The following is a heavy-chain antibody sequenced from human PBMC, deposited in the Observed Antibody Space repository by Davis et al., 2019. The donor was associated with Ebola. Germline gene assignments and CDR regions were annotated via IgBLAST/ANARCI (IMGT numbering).Heavy chain of an antibody. Sequence: PSETLSLTCTVSGGSISSYYWSWIRQPPGKGLEWIGYIYYSGSTNYNPSLKSRVTISVDTSKNQFSLNLSSVTAADTAVYYCARERKGDGYAGCDYWGQGTLVTVSS. CDR2: IYYSGST. V-gene: IGHV4-59*12. D-gene: IGHD5-24*01. CDR1: GGSISSYY. J-gene: IGHJ4*02. CDR3: ARERKGDGYAGCDY.